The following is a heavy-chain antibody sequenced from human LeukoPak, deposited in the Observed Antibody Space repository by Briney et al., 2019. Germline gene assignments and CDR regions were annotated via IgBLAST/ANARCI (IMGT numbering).Heavy chain of an antibody. CDR3: ARDRVVRGPTAGWFDP. D-gene: IGHD3-10*01. V-gene: IGHV4-61*02. CDR1: GGSISSGSYY. Sequence: SETLSLTCTVSGGSISSGSYYWSWIRRPAGKGLEWIGRIYTSGSTNYNPSLKSRVTISVDTSKNQFSLKLSSVTAADTAVYYCARDRVVRGPTAGWFDPWGQGTLVTVSS. CDR2: IYTSGST. J-gene: IGHJ5*02.